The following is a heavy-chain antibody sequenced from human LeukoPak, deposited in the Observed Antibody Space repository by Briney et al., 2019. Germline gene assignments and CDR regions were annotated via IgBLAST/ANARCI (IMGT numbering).Heavy chain of an antibody. CDR2: IYYSGST. CDR1: GGSISSYY. J-gene: IGHJ4*02. Sequence: SETLSLTCTVSGGSISSYYWSWIRQPPGKGLEWIGYIYYSGSTNYNPSLKSRVTISVDTSKNQFSLKLSSVTAADTAVYYCAGGTGPFDPDYWGQGTLVTVSS. V-gene: IGHV4-59*01. CDR3: AGGTGPFDPDY. D-gene: IGHD3-16*01.